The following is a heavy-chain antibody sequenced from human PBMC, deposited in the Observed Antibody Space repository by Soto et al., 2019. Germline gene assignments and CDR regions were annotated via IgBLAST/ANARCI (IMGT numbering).Heavy chain of an antibody. V-gene: IGHV4-4*02. Sequence: QVQLQESGPGLVKPSGTLSLTCAVSGGSISSSNWWSWVRQPPGKGLEWIGEIYHSGSTNYNPALKSRVTIAVDKSKNQFSLQLSSVSAADTALYYGSRDPPLPAAMVDWGQGTLGTVSS. CDR1: GGSISSSNW. CDR3: SRDPPLPAAMVD. J-gene: IGHJ4*02. CDR2: IYHSGST. D-gene: IGHD2-2*01.